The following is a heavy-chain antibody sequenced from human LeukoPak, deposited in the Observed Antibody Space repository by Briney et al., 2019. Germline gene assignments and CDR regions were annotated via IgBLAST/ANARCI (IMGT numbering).Heavy chain of an antibody. CDR1: GGSISSGGYY. Sequence: TSETLSFTCTVSGGSISSGGYYWSWIRQHPGKGLEWIGYIYYSGSTYYNPSLRSRVTMSVDTSRNQFSLKLTSVTAADTAVYYCARESKSYDGSGFYHDYGGQGTLVAVSS. CDR2: IYYSGST. V-gene: IGHV4-31*03. CDR3: ARESKSYDGSGFYHDY. J-gene: IGHJ4*02. D-gene: IGHD3-22*01.